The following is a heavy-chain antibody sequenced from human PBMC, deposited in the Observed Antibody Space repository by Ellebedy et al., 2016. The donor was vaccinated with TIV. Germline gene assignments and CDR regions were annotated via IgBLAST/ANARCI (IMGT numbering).Heavy chain of an antibody. CDR2: MSHDGSNV. V-gene: IGHV3-30*18. D-gene: IGHD2-15*01. CDR3: AKDVKDCSDDVCPRSFNLGNWFDP. CDR1: GFTLSSYG. J-gene: IGHJ5*02. Sequence: GESLKISXAVSGFTLSSYGIHWVRQAPGKGLEWVAVMSHDGSNVFYGDSVKGRFTISRDSSKNTVYLQMNSLRVEDTAVYYCAKDVKDCSDDVCPRSFNLGNWFDPWGQGTPVTVSS.